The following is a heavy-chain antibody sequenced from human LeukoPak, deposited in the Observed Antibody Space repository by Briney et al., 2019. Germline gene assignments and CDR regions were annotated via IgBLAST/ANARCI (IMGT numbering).Heavy chain of an antibody. V-gene: IGHV7-4-1*02. CDR2: INTNTENP. CDR1: GYTFTNYA. Sequence: ASVKVSCKASGYTFTNYAMNWVRQAPGQGLEWMGWINTNTENPAYAQGFTGRFVFSLDISVSTAYLQINSLKTEDTAVYYCARMGYCTRATCGGAFDFWGQGTLVTVSS. D-gene: IGHD2-8*01. J-gene: IGHJ4*02. CDR3: ARMGYCTRATCGGAFDF.